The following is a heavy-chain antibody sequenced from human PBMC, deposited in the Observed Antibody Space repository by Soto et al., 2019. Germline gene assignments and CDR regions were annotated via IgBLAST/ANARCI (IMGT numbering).Heavy chain of an antibody. CDR1: GDSISTVDYF. D-gene: IGHD2-15*01. V-gene: IGHV4-30-4*01. J-gene: IGHJ5*01. CDR2: IYKSTTT. CDR3: ARGRYCLTGRCFPNWFDS. Sequence: QVHLLESGPGLVKPSQTLSLTCSVSGDSISTVDYFWAWIRQPPGQALEYIGYIYKSTTTYYNPSFESRVAISLDTSKSQFSLTVTSVTAAETAVYFCARGRYCLTGRCFPNWFDSWGQGTLVTVSS.